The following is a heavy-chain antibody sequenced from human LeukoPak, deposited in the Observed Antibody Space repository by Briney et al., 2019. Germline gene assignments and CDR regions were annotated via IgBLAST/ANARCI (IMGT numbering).Heavy chain of an antibody. CDR2: IRGDGSST. D-gene: IGHD3-22*01. CDR3: AKIGQVTMIVVVTYFDY. Sequence: GGSLRLSCAASEFTFSSYAMSWVRQAPGKGLEWVSVIRGDGSSTYYADSVKGRFTISRDNSKNTLYLQMNSLRAEDTAVYYCAKIGQVTMIVVVTYFDYWGQGTLVTVSS. J-gene: IGHJ4*02. V-gene: IGHV3-23*01. CDR1: EFTFSSYA.